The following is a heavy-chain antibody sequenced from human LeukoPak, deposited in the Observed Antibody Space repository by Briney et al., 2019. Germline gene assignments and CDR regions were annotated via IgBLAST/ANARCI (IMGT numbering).Heavy chain of an antibody. V-gene: IGHV5-51*01. CDR3: ARQYSSSSPDMDV. CDR1: GYSFGSHW. D-gene: IGHD6-6*01. J-gene: IGHJ6*03. CDR2: IYPGDSDT. Sequence: ESLKISCKGSGYSFGSHWIGWVRQMPGKGLEWMGIIYPGDSDTRYSPSFQGQVTISADKSISTAYLQWSSLKASDTAMYYCARQYSSSSPDMDVWGKGTTVTVSS.